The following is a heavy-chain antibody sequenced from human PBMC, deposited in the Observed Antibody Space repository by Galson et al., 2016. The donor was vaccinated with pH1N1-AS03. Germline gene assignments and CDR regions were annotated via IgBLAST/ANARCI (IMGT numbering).Heavy chain of an antibody. D-gene: IGHD6-19*01. V-gene: IGHV3-23*01. Sequence: SLRLSCAASGFTFNRHAMHWVRQAPGKGLEWVASIIGAGGVPYYAGSVKGRFAVSRDTSENTVYLQLDRLRAEDTAVYYGAKDKEAVADRRGYFLDDWGQGTLVTVSS. CDR2: IIGAGGVP. CDR1: GFTFNRHA. J-gene: IGHJ4*02. CDR3: AKDKEAVADRRGYFLDD.